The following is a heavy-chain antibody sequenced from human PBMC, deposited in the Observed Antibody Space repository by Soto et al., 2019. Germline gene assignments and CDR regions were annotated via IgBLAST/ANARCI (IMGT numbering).Heavy chain of an antibody. Sequence: QLQLRESGPGLVQPSGTLSLTCDVSGDSLTNNHWWSWVRQAPGKGLEWIGEIWHTGRPHYNPTRKSRVAISIDKSKNQFSLKLSSVPAADTAVYYCVRDSRTGCSSINCYMHWGQGTLVTVSS. D-gene: IGHD2-15*01. J-gene: IGHJ4*02. CDR2: IWHTGRP. V-gene: IGHV4-4*02. CDR1: GDSLTNNHW. CDR3: VRDSRTGCSSINCYMH.